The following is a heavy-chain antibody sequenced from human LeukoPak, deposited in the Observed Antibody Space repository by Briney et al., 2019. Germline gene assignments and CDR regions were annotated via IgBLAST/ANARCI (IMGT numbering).Heavy chain of an antibody. V-gene: IGHV3-30-3*01. CDR2: ISYDGSNK. Sequence: QPGRSLRLSCAASGFTFSSYAMHWVRQAPGKGLEWVAVISYDGSNKYYADSVKGRFTISRDNFKNTLYLQMNSLRAEDTAVYYCARDKSWVVVAAFFDYWGQGTLVTVSS. D-gene: IGHD2-15*01. CDR1: GFTFSSYA. CDR3: ARDKSWVVVAAFFDY. J-gene: IGHJ4*02.